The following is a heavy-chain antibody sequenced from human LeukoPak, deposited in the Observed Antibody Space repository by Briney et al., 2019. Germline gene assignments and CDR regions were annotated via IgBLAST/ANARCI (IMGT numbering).Heavy chain of an antibody. V-gene: IGHV3-66*01. J-gene: IGHJ5*02. CDR3: ARSPYSSSWYGVRWFDP. Sequence: PGGSLRLSCAASGFTVSSNYMSWVRQAPGKGLEWVSVIYSGGSTYYADSVKGRFTISRDNSKNTLYLQMNSLRAEDTAVYYCARSPYSSSWYGVRWFDPWGQGTLVTVSS. D-gene: IGHD6-13*01. CDR2: IYSGGST. CDR1: GFTVSSNY.